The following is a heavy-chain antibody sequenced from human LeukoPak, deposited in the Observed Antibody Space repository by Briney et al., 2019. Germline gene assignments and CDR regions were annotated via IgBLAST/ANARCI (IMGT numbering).Heavy chain of an antibody. V-gene: IGHV4-59*12. CDR1: GGSISSYY. CDR2: IYYSGST. J-gene: IGHJ4*02. Sequence: SETLSLTCTVSGGSISSYYWSWIRQPPGKGLEWIGYIYYSGSTNYNPSLKSRVTISIDTSKNQFSLKLSSVTAADTAVYYCARGPGDYQVGYWGQGTLVTVSS. CDR3: ARGPGDYQVGY. D-gene: IGHD4-17*01.